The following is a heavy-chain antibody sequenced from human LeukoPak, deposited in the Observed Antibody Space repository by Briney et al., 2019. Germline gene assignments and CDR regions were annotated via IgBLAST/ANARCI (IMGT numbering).Heavy chain of an antibody. CDR3: ARINHMSSTGIPVRGPDY. D-gene: IGHD6-19*01. CDR1: AGAMSSSTYY. J-gene: IGHJ4*02. Sequence: SETLSLTCTVSAGAMSSSTYYWGWIRQPPERGLEWIGSIYYSGSTYYNPSLKSRVTMSVDTSKNQFSLNLSSVTAADTAVYYCARINHMSSTGIPVRGPDYWGQGTLVTVSS. V-gene: IGHV4-39*01. CDR2: IYYSGST.